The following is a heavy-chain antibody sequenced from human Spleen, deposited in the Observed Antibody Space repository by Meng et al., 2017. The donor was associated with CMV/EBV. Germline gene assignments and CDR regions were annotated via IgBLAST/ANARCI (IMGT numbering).Heavy chain of an antibody. CDR2: IGPRGTTT. Sequence: GESLKISCAASGFSFSSYEIHWVRQAPGKGLEWISYIGPRGTTTNYADSVKGRFTVSRDNARNSVFLQMNRLRVKDTAVYYCARVPARAAPDDNYYYYGMDVWGQGTTVTVSS. CDR3: ARVPARAAPDDNYYYYGMDV. V-gene: IGHV3-48*03. CDR1: GFSFSSYE. D-gene: IGHD6-13*01. J-gene: IGHJ6*02.